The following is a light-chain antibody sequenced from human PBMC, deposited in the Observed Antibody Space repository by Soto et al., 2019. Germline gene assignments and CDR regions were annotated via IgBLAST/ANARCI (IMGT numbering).Light chain of an antibody. CDR2: DVN. CDR3: CSYAGSYYV. Sequence: QSALTQPHSVSGSPGQSVTISCTGPSNDVGGYNYVSWYQHHPGKAPKLMIYDVNKRPSGVPDRFSGSKSGNTASLTISGLQAEDEADYYCCSYAGSYYVFGTGTKLTVL. J-gene: IGLJ1*01. CDR1: SNDVGGYNY. V-gene: IGLV2-11*01.